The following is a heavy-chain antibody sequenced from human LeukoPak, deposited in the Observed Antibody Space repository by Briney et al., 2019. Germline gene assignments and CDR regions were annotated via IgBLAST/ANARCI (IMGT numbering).Heavy chain of an antibody. D-gene: IGHD6-6*01. CDR3: ARGEYGSSLDY. CDR1: GDSISSGGYY. Sequence: SETLSLTCTVSGDSISSGGYYWSWIRQPPGKGLEWIGYIYHSGSTYYNPSLKSRVTISVDRSKNQFSLKLSSVTAADTAVYYCARGEYGSSLDYWGQGTLVTVSS. CDR2: IYHSGST. V-gene: IGHV4-30-2*01. J-gene: IGHJ4*02.